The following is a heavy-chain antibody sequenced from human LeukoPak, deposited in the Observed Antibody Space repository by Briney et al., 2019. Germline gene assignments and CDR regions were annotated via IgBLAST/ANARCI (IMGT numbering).Heavy chain of an antibody. J-gene: IGHJ6*03. CDR2: ISSSGSTI. D-gene: IGHD1-26*01. CDR1: GFTFSDYY. Sequence: TGGSLRLSCAASGFTFSDYYMSWIRQAPGKGQGWVSYISSSGSTIYYADSVKGRFTISRDNAKNSLYLQTMSLRAEATDLYYSARVDVGANTYYYSYYMDVWGKGGTVTVYS. CDR3: ARVDVGANTYYYSYYMDV. V-gene: IGHV3-11*04.